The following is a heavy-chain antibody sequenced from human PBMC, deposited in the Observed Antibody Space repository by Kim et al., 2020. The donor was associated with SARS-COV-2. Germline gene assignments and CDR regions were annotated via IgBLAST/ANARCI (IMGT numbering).Heavy chain of an antibody. D-gene: IGHD2-21*01. CDR1: GFSFNTYE. J-gene: IGHJ6*02. CDR2: ISSSSDTF. CDR3: ARRSLIMWGAMDV. V-gene: IGHV3-48*03. Sequence: GGSLRLSCAASGFSFNTYEMNWVRQAPGKGLEWVSNISSSSDTFYYADSMKGRFTITRDNAKNSLYLQMNSLSAEDTAVYYCARRSLIMWGAMDVWGQGTTVTVSS.